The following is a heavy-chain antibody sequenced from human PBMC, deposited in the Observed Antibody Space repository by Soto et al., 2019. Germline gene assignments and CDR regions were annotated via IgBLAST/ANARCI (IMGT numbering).Heavy chain of an antibody. CDR1: GYNFTSYW. CDR3: ARQLEPSYYYYGMDV. J-gene: IGHJ6*02. V-gene: IGHV5-51*01. CDR2: IYPGDSDT. Sequence: GESLKISCKGSGYNFTSYWIGWVRQMPGKGLEWMGIIYPGDSDTRYSPSFQGQVTISADKSISTAYLQWSSLKASDTAMYYCARQLEPSYYYYGMDVWGQGTTVTVSS. D-gene: IGHD1-1*01.